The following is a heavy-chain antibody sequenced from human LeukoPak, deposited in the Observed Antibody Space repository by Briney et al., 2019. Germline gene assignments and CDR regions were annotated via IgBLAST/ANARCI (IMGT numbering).Heavy chain of an antibody. J-gene: IGHJ4*02. D-gene: IGHD3-22*01. CDR1: GYTFTSYA. V-gene: IGHV1-3*01. CDR2: INAGNGNT. Sequence: GASVKVSCKASGYTFTSYAMHWVRQAPGQRLEWMGWINAGNGNTKYSQKFQGRVTITRDTSASTAYMELSSLRSEDTAVYYCAREGNTYYYDSSSAGFDYWGQGTLVTVSS. CDR3: AREGNTYYYDSSSAGFDY.